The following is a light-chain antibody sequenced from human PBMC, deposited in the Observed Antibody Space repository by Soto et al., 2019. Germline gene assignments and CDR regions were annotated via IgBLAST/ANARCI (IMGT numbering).Light chain of an antibody. Sequence: EIVLTQSPGTLYLSPGERATLSCRASQSVTSNYLAWYQQKPGQAPRLLISVASSRATGIPDRFSGSGSGTDFTLTISRLEPEDCAVYYCQQYGSSLYTFGQGTNVQIK. CDR2: VAS. J-gene: IGKJ1*01. CDR3: QQYGSSLYT. V-gene: IGKV3-20*01. CDR1: QSVTSNY.